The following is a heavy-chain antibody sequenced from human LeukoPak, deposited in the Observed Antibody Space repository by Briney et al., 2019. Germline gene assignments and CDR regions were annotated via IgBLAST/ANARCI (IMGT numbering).Heavy chain of an antibody. D-gene: IGHD3-10*01. CDR3: ARGRMVRGPIRGDYFDY. CDR2: INPNSGGT. V-gene: IGHV1-2*02. Sequence: GASVKVSCKASGYTFTGYYMHWVRQAPGQGLEWMGWINPNSGGTNYAQKFQGRVTMTRDTSISTAYMELSRLRSDDTAVYYCARGRMVRGPIRGDYFDYWGQGTLVTVSS. CDR1: GYTFTGYY. J-gene: IGHJ4*02.